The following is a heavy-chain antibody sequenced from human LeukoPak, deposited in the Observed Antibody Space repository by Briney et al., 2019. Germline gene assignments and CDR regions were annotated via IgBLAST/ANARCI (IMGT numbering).Heavy chain of an antibody. D-gene: IGHD2-15*01. J-gene: IGHJ4*02. Sequence: PSETLSLTCTVSGVSISSYSWSWIRQPPGKGLEWIGYIYYSGSTNYNPSLKRRVTTSVDTSKNKFSLKLSSVTAADTAVYYCARRSPGGPGYWGQGTLVTVSS. CDR2: IYYSGST. CDR3: ARRSPGGPGY. CDR1: GVSISSYS. V-gene: IGHV4-59*01.